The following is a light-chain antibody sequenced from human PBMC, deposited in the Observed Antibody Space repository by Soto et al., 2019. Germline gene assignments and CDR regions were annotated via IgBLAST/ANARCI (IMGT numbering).Light chain of an antibody. CDR1: SSDVGGYNY. CDR2: EVN. J-gene: IGLJ1*01. CDR3: SSYAGSSNV. Sequence: SALTQPPSASGSPGQSVAISCTGTSSDVGGYNYVSWYQQHPGKAPKLMIYEVNKRPSGVPDHFSGSKSGNTASLTVSGLQAEDEADYYCSSYAGSSNVFGTGTKVTVL. V-gene: IGLV2-8*01.